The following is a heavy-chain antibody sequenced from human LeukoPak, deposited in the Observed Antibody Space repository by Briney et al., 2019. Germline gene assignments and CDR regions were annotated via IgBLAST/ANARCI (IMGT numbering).Heavy chain of an antibody. Sequence: SETLSLTCTVSGGSISDYFWSWIRQPPGKGLEWVGYVFYNGSTNYNPSLKSRVTISIDTSKNQFSLQLNSVTPEDTAVYYCARDKYCSGGSCLNQFDPWGQGTLVTVSS. CDR2: VFYNGST. D-gene: IGHD2-15*01. CDR1: GGSISDYF. V-gene: IGHV4-59*12. J-gene: IGHJ5*02. CDR3: ARDKYCSGGSCLNQFDP.